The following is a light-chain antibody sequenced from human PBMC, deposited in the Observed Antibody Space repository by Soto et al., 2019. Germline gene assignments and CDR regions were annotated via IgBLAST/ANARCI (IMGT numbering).Light chain of an antibody. V-gene: IGLV2-14*01. CDR2: DVS. Sequence: QSALTQPASVSGSPGQSITISCTGTSSDVRTYNYVSWYQQHPGKAPKLMMYDVSNRPSGVSNRFSGSKSGNTASLTISGLQAEDEADYYCSSTTISGTNVVFCGGTKVTVL. CDR1: SSDVRTYNY. J-gene: IGLJ2*01. CDR3: SSTTISGTNVV.